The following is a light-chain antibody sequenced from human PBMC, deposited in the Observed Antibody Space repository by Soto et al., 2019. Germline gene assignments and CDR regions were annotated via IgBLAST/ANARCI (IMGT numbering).Light chain of an antibody. J-gene: IGKJ1*01. CDR2: GAS. CDR1: QSVSSN. V-gene: IGKV3-15*01. Sequence: EIVMTQSPATLSVSPGERATLSCRASQSVSSNLAWYQQKPGQAPRLLIYGASTRATGVPARFSGSRSGTEFTLTISSLQSEDFVVYYCQQYDSWPRTFGQGTKVEIK. CDR3: QQYDSWPRT.